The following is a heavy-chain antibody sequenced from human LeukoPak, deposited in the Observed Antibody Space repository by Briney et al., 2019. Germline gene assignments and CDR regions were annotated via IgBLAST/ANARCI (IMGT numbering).Heavy chain of an antibody. CDR1: GFTFSSYW. CDR3: AREWGLGY. D-gene: IGHD2-21*01. V-gene: IGHV3-74*01. CDR2: IKNDGSST. J-gene: IGHJ4*02. Sequence: PGGSLRLSCAASGFTFSSYWMHWVRQAPGKGLVWVSRIKNDGSSTNYADSVKGRFTISRDNAKNTLYLQMNSVRAEDTAVYYCAREWGLGYWGQGTLVTVSS.